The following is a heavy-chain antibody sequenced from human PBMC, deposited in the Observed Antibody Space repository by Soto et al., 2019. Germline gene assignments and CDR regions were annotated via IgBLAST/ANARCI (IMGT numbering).Heavy chain of an antibody. D-gene: IGHD3-3*01. Sequence: SETLSLTCTVSGGSISSYYWSWIRQPPGKGLEWIGYIYYSGSTNYNPSLKSRVTISVDTSKNQFSLKLSSVTAADTAVYYCARRGYDFWSGYDLGWFDPWGQGTLVTVSS. CDR3: ARRGYDFWSGYDLGWFDP. J-gene: IGHJ5*02. V-gene: IGHV4-59*01. CDR1: GGSISSYY. CDR2: IYYSGST.